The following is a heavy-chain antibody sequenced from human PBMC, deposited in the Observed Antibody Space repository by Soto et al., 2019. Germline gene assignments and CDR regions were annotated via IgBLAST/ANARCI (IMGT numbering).Heavy chain of an antibody. CDR3: AADPGGFGSLYY. V-gene: IGHV1-58*01. J-gene: IGHJ4*02. CDR2: IVVGSGNT. CDR1: EFTFTSSA. Sequence: GASVKVSCKASEFTFTSSAVQWVRQARGQRLEWIGWIVVGSGNTNYAQKFQERVTITRDMSTNTAYMGLSSLRSEDTAVYYCAADPGGFGSLYYWGKGTLVTVSS. D-gene: IGHD3-3*01.